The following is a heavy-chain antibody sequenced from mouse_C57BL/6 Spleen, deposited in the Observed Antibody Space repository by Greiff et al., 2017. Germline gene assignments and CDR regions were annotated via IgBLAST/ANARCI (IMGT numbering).Heavy chain of an antibody. Sequence: VQLQQSGAELARPGASVQMSCKASGYTFTSYTMHWVKQRPGQGLEWIGYINPSSGYTKYNQKFKDKATLTADKSSSTAYMQLSSLTSEDSAVYYCANSRCYGSSYEDYWGQGTTRTVSS. CDR2: INPSSGYT. V-gene: IGHV1-4*01. J-gene: IGHJ2*01. D-gene: IGHD1-1*01. CDR3: ANSRCYGSSYEDY. CDR1: GYTFTSYT.